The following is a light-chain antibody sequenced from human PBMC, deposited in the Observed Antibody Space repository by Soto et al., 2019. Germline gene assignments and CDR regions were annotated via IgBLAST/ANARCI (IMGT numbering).Light chain of an antibody. CDR3: QQYGSSPRT. Sequence: EIVINQSPATLSLSPGERATLSCRASQTIDNTLAWYQQKPGQAPGLLIYDASSRATGIPDRFSGSGSGTDFTLTINRLEPEDFAVYYCQQYGSSPRTFGQGTKVDVK. J-gene: IGKJ1*01. CDR1: QTIDNT. V-gene: IGKV3-20*01. CDR2: DAS.